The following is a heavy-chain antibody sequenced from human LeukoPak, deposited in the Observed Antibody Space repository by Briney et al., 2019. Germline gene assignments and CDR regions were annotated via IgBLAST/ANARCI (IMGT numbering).Heavy chain of an antibody. CDR2: IYYSGST. Sequence: NPSETLSLTCTVSGGSISSYYWSWIRQPPGKGLEWIGYIYYSGSTNYNPSLKSRVTISVDTSKNQFSLKLSSVTAADTAVYYCGKRFDYWGQGTLVTVSS. CDR1: GGSISSYY. V-gene: IGHV4-59*01. J-gene: IGHJ4*02. CDR3: GKRFDY.